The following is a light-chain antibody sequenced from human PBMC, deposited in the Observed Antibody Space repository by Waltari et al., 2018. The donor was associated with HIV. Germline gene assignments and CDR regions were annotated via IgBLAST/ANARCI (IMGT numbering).Light chain of an antibody. Sequence: DIQMTQSPSNLSASVGDRVTITCRASQTISDWLAWYQQKPGKAPDLLIYKASTLESGVPSRFGGTGSGTEFNLTITGLQPDDFATYYCQRYNTYPFTFGPGTKVDFK. V-gene: IGKV1-5*03. J-gene: IGKJ3*01. CDR2: KAS. CDR1: QTISDW. CDR3: QRYNTYPFT.